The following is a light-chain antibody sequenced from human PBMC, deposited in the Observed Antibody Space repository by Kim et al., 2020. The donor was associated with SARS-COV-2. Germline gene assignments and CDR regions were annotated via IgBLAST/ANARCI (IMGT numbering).Light chain of an antibody. Sequence: QPVLTQSPSASASLGASVKLTCTLSSGHSIYANAWHQQQPEKGPRYLMKLNSDGSHSKGDGIPDRFSGSSSGAERYLTISRLQSEDEADYYCQTWGTGIRVFGGGTQLTVL. J-gene: IGLJ2*01. CDR1: SGHSIYA. CDR2: LNSDGSH. CDR3: QTWGTGIRV. V-gene: IGLV4-69*01.